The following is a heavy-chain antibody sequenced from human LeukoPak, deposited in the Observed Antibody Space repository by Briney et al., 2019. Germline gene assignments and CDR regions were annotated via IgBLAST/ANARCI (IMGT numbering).Heavy chain of an antibody. CDR1: GYTFTGYY. Sequence: ASVKVSCKASGYTFTGYYMHWVRQAPGQGLEWMGWINPNSGGTNYAQKFQGWVTMTRDTSISTAYMELSRLRSDDTAVYYCARDSSSWYWYFDYWGQGTLVTVSS. V-gene: IGHV1-2*04. J-gene: IGHJ4*02. CDR3: ARDSSSWYWYFDY. CDR2: INPNSGGT. D-gene: IGHD6-13*01.